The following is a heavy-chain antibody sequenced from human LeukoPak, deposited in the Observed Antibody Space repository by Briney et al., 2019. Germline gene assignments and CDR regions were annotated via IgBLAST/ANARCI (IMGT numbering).Heavy chain of an antibody. CDR3: ARDWRRTMYYFDY. D-gene: IGHD3-3*01. J-gene: IGHJ4*02. CDR2: ISRSGSTI. V-gene: IGHV3-11*04. Sequence: GGSLRLSCAGSGFTFSDYCMSWIRQAPGKGLEWVSYISRSGSTIYYADSVKGRFTISRDNAKNSLYLQMNGLRAEDTAVYYCARDWRRTMYYFDYWGQGTLVTVSS. CDR1: GFTFSDYC.